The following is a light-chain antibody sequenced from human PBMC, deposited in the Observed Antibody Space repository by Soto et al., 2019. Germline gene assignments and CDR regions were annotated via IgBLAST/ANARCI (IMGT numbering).Light chain of an antibody. CDR2: DAS. V-gene: IGKV3-11*01. J-gene: IGKJ3*01. CDR3: QQRSTLPGT. CDR1: QSVSSY. Sequence: EIVLKQPPATLSLSPGERATLSCRASQSVSSYLAWYQQKPGQAPRLLIYDASNRATGIPARFSGSGSGTDFTLTIGSLEPEDFAVDYCQQRSTLPGTVGPGTKVDIK.